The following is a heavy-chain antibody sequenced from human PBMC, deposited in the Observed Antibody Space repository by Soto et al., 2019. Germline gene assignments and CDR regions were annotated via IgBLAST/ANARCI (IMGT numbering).Heavy chain of an antibody. Sequence: QVQLVESGGGVVQPGRSLRLSCAASGFTFSSYGMHWVRQAPGKGLEWVAVISYDGSNKYYADSVKGRFTISRDNSKNTLYLQMNSLRAEDTAVYYCAKGKWSSSWYFCGMDVWGQGTTVTVSS. CDR3: AKGKWSSSWYFCGMDV. V-gene: IGHV3-30*18. CDR1: GFTFSSYG. D-gene: IGHD6-13*01. CDR2: ISYDGSNK. J-gene: IGHJ6*02.